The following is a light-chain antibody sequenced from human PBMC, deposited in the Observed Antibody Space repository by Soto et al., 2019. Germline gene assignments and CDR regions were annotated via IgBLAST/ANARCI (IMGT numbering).Light chain of an antibody. Sequence: IVLTQSPGTLSLSPGERATLSCRASQSVSSSYLAWYQQKPGQAPGLLIHGASSRAAGVPDRFTGSGSGTDFTLTINRLEPEDFAVYYCQQYGSSPWTFGQGTKVDIK. V-gene: IGKV3-20*01. CDR2: GAS. CDR3: QQYGSSPWT. J-gene: IGKJ1*01. CDR1: QSVSSSY.